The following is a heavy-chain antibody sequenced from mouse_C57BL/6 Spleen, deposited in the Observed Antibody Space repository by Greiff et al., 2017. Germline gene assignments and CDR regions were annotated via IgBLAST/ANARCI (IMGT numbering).Heavy chain of an antibody. CDR3: TRVYGTLYYAMDY. V-gene: IGHV1-15*01. CDR1: GYTFTDYE. CDR2: IDPETGGT. D-gene: IGHD2-1*01. J-gene: IGHJ4*01. Sequence: VQLQQSGAELVRPGASVTLSCKASGYTFTDYEMHWVKQTPVHGLEWIGAIDPETGGTAYNQKFKGKAILTADKSSSTAYMELRSLTSEDSAVYYCTRVYGTLYYAMDYWGQGTSVTVSS.